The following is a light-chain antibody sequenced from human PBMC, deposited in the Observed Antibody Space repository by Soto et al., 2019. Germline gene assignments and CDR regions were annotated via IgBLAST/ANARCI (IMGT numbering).Light chain of an antibody. CDR3: GADHGSGSNFVV. CDR1: SDYSYYK. CDR2: VGTGGIVG. V-gene: IGLV9-49*01. J-gene: IGLJ2*01. Sequence: QAVVTQPPSASASLGASVTLTCTLSSDYSYYKVDWYQQRPGKGPRFVMRVGTGGIVGSKGDGIPDRFSVLGSGLNRYLTIKNIQEEDEGDYHCGADHGSGSNFVVFGGGTKVTVL.